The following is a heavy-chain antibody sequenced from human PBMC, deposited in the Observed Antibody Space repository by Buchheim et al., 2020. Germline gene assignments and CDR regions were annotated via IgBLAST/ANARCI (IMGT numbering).Heavy chain of an antibody. D-gene: IGHD2-2*01. CDR1: GFTFRSYG. CDR3: AKDIVVVPALGAFCDY. J-gene: IGHJ4*02. CDR2: IWHDGSRK. Sequence: QVQLVESGGGVVRPGTSLRISCAASGFTFRSYGVHWVRRAPGKGLEWVALIWHDGSRKYYADSVKGRFTISRDNSTNTLYLQMNSLRAEDTAVYYCAKDIVVVPALGAFCDYWGQGTL. V-gene: IGHV3-33*06.